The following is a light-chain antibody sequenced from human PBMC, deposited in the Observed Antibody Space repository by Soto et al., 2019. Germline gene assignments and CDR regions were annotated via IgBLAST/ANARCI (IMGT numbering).Light chain of an antibody. CDR3: QQYGSSGT. CDR1: QSVSNNY. V-gene: IGKV3-20*01. Sequence: IVLTQSPGTLSLAPGERATHSSLASQSVSNNYLAWYQQKPGQAPRLLIYGASNRATGIPDRFSGSGSGTDFTLTISRLEPEDFAVYYCQQYGSSGTFGQGTKVDIK. CDR2: GAS. J-gene: IGKJ1*01.